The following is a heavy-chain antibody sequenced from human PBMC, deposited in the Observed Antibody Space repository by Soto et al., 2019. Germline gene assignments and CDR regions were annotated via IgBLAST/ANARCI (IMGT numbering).Heavy chain of an antibody. D-gene: IGHD5-18*01. V-gene: IGHV3-23*01. J-gene: IGHJ6*02. Sequence: EVQLLESGGGLVQPGGSLRLSCAASGFTFSSYAMSWVRQAPGKGLEWVSAISGSGGSTYYADSVKGRFTISRDNSKNTLYLKMNSLRAEDTAVYYCAKDTAMVPSYGMDVWGQGTTVTVSS. CDR2: ISGSGGST. CDR1: GFTFSSYA. CDR3: AKDTAMVPSYGMDV.